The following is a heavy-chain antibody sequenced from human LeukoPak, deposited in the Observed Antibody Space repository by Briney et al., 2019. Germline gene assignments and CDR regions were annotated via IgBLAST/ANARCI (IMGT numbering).Heavy chain of an antibody. CDR3: ARRSSSWYSKIDS. CDR2: IYYSGST. V-gene: IGHV4-39*01. J-gene: IGHJ4*02. Sequence: SETLSLTCTVSGGSIRSSYYYWGWIRQPPGKGLEWIGSIYYSGSTYYNPSLKSRVTISEDTSKNQFSLKLSSVTAADTAVYYCARRSSSWYSKIDSWGQGTLVTVSS. CDR1: GGSIRSSYYY. D-gene: IGHD6-13*01.